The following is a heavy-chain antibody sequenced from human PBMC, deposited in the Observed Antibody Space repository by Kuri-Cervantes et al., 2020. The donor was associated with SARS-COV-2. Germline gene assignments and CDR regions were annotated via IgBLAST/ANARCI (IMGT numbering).Heavy chain of an antibody. Sequence: LSLTCAASGFPFRDYYMSWIRQAPGKGLEWVSYISSSSSTIYYADSVKGRFTISRDNAKNSLYLQMNSLRDEDTAVYYCARDGGGYYDSSGYYGQLGFDYWGQGTLVTVSS. J-gene: IGHJ4*02. V-gene: IGHV3-11*04. D-gene: IGHD3-22*01. CDR3: ARDGGGYYDSSGYYGQLGFDY. CDR2: ISSSSSTI. CDR1: GFPFRDYY.